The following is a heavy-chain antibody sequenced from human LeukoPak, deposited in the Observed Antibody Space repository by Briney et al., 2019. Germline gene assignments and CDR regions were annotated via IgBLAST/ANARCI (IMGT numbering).Heavy chain of an antibody. D-gene: IGHD2-2*01. CDR2: FDPEDGET. J-gene: IGHJ6*02. V-gene: IGHV1-24*01. CDR3: ATTTVIVPAATRGQHYYGMDV. Sequence: ASVKVSCKVSGYTLTELSMHCVRQAPGKGLEWMGGFDPEDGETIYAQKFQGRVTMTEDTSTDTAYMELSSLRSEDTAVYYCATTTVIVPAATRGQHYYGMDVWGQGTTVTVSS. CDR1: GYTLTELS.